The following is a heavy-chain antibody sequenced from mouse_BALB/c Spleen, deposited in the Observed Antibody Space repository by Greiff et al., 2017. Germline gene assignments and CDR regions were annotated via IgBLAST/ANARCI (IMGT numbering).Heavy chain of an antibody. Sequence: EVQRVESGGGLVQPGGSRKLSCAASGFTFSSFGMHWVRQAPEKGLEWVAYISSGSSTIYYADTVKGRFTISRDNPKNTLFLQMTSLRSEDTAMYYCARWYGNYHYAMDYWGQGTSVTVSS. V-gene: IGHV5-17*02. CDR1: GFTFSSFG. CDR2: ISSGSSTI. J-gene: IGHJ4*01. CDR3: ARWYGNYHYAMDY. D-gene: IGHD2-10*02.